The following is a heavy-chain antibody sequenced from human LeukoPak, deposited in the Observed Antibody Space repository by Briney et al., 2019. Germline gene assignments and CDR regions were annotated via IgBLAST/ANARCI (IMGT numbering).Heavy chain of an antibody. CDR2: ISGDGAIT. Sequence: GGSLRLSCGSSGFTFDDYPMLWVRQAPGKGLEWVSLISGDGAITYYADSVKGRFTISRDNSKNSLYLQMNSLRTEDTALYYCAKAMRGGYTSLDYWGQGTLVTVSS. D-gene: IGHD5-24*01. CDR3: AKAMRGGYTSLDY. CDR1: GFTFDDYP. V-gene: IGHV3-43*01. J-gene: IGHJ4*02.